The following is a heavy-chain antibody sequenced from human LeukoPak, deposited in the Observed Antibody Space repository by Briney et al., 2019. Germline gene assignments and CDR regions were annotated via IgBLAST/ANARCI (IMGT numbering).Heavy chain of an antibody. Sequence: SETLSLTCTVSGGSISSYYWSWIRQPAGKGLEWIGRIYTSGSTNYNPSLKSRVTMSVDTSKNQSSLKLSSVTAADTAVYYCARHRRYSSSWFPLDFDYWGQGTLVTVSS. D-gene: IGHD6-13*01. J-gene: IGHJ4*02. CDR1: GGSISSYY. V-gene: IGHV4-4*07. CDR3: ARHRRYSSSWFPLDFDY. CDR2: IYTSGST.